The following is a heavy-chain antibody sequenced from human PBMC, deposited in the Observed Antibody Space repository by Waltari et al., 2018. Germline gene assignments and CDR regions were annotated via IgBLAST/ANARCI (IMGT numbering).Heavy chain of an antibody. CDR3: ARGTGSGSFLVDH. V-gene: IGHV3-30-3*01. Sequence: QVQLVASGGGVVQPGTSLRLSCAASGFSFSNYAMHWVRQTPGKGLGWGSVVSHDGSTIHYAEAVRGRFSISRDNSRDTLYLQMNSLTTYDSAIYYCARGTGSGSFLVDHWGQGTLVTVST. CDR1: GFSFSNYA. D-gene: IGHD3-10*01. J-gene: IGHJ4*02. CDR2: VSHDGSTI.